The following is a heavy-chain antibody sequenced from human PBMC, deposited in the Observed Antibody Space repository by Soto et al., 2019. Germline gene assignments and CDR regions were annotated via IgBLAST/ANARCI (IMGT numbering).Heavy chain of an antibody. V-gene: IGHV4-61*01. CDR1: GGSVSSGSYY. CDR2: IYYSGST. J-gene: IGHJ6*02. CDR3: ARERYDSPYYYYGMDV. D-gene: IGHD3-3*01. Sequence: SETLSLTCTVSGGSVSSGSYYWSWIRQPPGKGLEWIGYIYYSGSTNYNPSLKSRVTISVDTSKNQFSLKLSSVTAADTAVYYCARERYDSPYYYYGMDVWAQRTTVTVSS.